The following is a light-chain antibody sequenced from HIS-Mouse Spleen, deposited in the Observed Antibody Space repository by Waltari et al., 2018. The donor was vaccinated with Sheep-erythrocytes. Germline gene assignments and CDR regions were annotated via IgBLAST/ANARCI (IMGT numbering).Light chain of an antibody. J-gene: IGLJ2*01. CDR2: DDS. V-gene: IGLV3-21*02. CDR1: NIGSKS. Sequence: SYVLTQPPSVSVAPGQTARITCGGTNIGSKSVHGYQQKPGQAPVLVVYDDSDRPSGIPERFSGSNSGNTATLTISRVEAGDEVDYYCQVWDSSSDHVVFGGGTKLTVL. CDR3: QVWDSSSDHVV.